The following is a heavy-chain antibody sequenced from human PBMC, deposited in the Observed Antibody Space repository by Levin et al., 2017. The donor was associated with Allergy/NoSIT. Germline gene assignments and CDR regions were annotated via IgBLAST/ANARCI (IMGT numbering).Heavy chain of an antibody. V-gene: IGHV3-23*01. Sequence: GGSLRLSCAASGFTFSNYAMSWVRQAPGKGLEWVSGITFSGGSTFYADPVKGRFTISRDNSKNTLYLQMNSLTAEDTAIYTCARWMSSNWYGGVDYWGQGTLVTVSS. CDR2: ITFSGGST. J-gene: IGHJ4*02. CDR3: ARWMSSNWYGGVDY. D-gene: IGHD6-13*01. CDR1: GFTFSNYA.